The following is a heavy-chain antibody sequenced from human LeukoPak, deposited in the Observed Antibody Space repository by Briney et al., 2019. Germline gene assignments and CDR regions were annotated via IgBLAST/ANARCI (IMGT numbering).Heavy chain of an antibody. CDR1: GGSFSGYY. J-gene: IGHJ4*02. CDR3: STVTLGLDY. D-gene: IGHD4-17*01. Sequence: SETLSLTCAVYGGSFSGYYWSWIRRPPGKGLEWIGEINHSGSTNYNPSLKSRVTISVDTSKNQFSLKLSSVTAADTAVYYCSTVTLGLDYWGQGTLVTVSS. CDR2: INHSGST. V-gene: IGHV4-34*01.